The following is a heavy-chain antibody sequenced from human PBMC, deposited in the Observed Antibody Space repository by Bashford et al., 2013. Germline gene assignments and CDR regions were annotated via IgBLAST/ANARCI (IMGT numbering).Heavy chain of an antibody. J-gene: IGHJ6*02. CDR1: GFISVGTG. Sequence: GGSLRLSCAASGFISVGTGCTGSAKLQGRGWCGVSRINDDGSGTGYADSVKGRFTISRDNSKNTVYLQMNSLRAEDTAVYYCAKDLGYSYGYYYYGMDVWGQGTTVTVSS. V-gene: IGHV3-74*01. D-gene: IGHD5-18*01. CDR3: AKDLGYSYGYYYYGMDV. CDR2: INDDGSGT.